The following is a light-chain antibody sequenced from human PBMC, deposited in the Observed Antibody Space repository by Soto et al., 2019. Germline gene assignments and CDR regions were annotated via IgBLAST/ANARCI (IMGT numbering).Light chain of an antibody. CDR1: QSVGSN. CDR2: DTS. CDR3: QRGDT. Sequence: EIVLTQSPATLSLSPGERATLSCRASQSVGSNLAWYQQKPGQAPRLLIYDTSNRATGIPARFSGSGSGTDFTLTISSLEPEDLAVYYCQRGDTFGQGTRLEIK. J-gene: IGKJ5*01. V-gene: IGKV3-11*01.